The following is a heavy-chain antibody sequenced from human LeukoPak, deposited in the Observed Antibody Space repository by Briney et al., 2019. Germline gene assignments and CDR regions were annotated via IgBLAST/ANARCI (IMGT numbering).Heavy chain of an antibody. D-gene: IGHD5-18*01. J-gene: IGHJ4*02. CDR2: TSAYNGNT. CDR1: GYTFTSYG. Sequence: ASVKVSCKASGYTFTSYGISWVRQAPGQGLEWMGWTSAYNGNTNYAQKLQGRVTMTTDTSTSTAYMELRSLRSDDTAVYYCARDLSRYSYGFTIDFDYWGQGTLVTVSS. CDR3: ARDLSRYSYGFTIDFDY. V-gene: IGHV1-18*01.